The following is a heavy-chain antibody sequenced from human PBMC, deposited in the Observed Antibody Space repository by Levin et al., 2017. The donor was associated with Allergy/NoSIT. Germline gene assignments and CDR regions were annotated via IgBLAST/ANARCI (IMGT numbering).Heavy chain of an antibody. J-gene: IGHJ3*02. D-gene: IGHD6-13*01. Sequence: GESLKISCAASEFAFSSYAMSWVRQAPGKGLEWVLAISSSGGTTYYPDSAKGRFTISRDNSKNTLYLQMNSLRAEDTAVYYCAKHVISGTRAFDIWGQGTMVTVSS. V-gene: IGHV3-23*01. CDR3: AKHVISGTRAFDI. CDR1: EFAFSSYA. CDR2: ISSSGGTT.